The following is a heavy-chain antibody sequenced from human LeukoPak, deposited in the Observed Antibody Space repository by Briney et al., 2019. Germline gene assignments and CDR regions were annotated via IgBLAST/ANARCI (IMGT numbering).Heavy chain of an antibody. Sequence: GATLRLSCAACRFTFSSYVKSWVGQAPGKELEWVSAISGSGGSTYYADSVKGRFTISRDNSKNTLYLQMNSLRAEDTAVYYCARSGANYYDSDMDVWGQGTTVTVSS. CDR1: RFTFSSYV. J-gene: IGHJ6*02. D-gene: IGHD3-22*01. V-gene: IGHV3-23*01. CDR3: ARSGANYYDSDMDV. CDR2: ISGSGGST.